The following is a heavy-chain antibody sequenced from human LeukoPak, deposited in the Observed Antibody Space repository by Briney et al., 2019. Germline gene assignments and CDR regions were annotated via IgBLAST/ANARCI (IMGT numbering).Heavy chain of an antibody. Sequence: ASVKVSCTASGYTFTSYGISWVRQAPGQGLEWMGWISAYNGNTNYAQKLQGRVTMTTDTSTSTAYMELRSLRSDDTAVYYCARDSLPEGYCSSTSCHNWFDPWGQGTLVTVSS. J-gene: IGHJ5*02. CDR2: ISAYNGNT. CDR1: GYTFTSYG. CDR3: ARDSLPEGYCSSTSCHNWFDP. V-gene: IGHV1-18*01. D-gene: IGHD2-2*01.